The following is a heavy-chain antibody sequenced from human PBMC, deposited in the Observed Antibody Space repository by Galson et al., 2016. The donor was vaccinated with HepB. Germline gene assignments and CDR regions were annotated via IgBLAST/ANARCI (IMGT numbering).Heavy chain of an antibody. CDR3: ARDPGISGTT. Sequence: SLRLSCAASGFSVTSNYMTWVRQAPGKGLQWVSVVYSGGSAYYADSVKGRFTIYRHNSKNTPYLQMDTLRPEDTAVYYCARDPGISGTTWGQGILVTASS. V-gene: IGHV3-53*04. CDR1: GFSVTSNY. CDR2: VYSGGSA. D-gene: IGHD1-7*01. J-gene: IGHJ5*02.